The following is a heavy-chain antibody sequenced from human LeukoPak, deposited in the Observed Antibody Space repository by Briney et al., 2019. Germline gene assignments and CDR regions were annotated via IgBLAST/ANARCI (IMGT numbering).Heavy chain of an antibody. Sequence: GGSLRLSCAASGFTFSSYAMSWVRQAPGKGLEWVSAISGSGGSTYYADSVKGRFTISRDNSKNTLYLQMNSLRAEDTAVYYCAKDLGITIFGVVPDPTHNWFDPWGQGTLVTASS. J-gene: IGHJ5*02. CDR2: ISGSGGST. CDR1: GFTFSSYA. V-gene: IGHV3-23*01. D-gene: IGHD3-3*01. CDR3: AKDLGITIFGVVPDPTHNWFDP.